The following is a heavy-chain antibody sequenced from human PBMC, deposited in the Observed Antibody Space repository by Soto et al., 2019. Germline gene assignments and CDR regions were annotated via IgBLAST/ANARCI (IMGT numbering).Heavy chain of an antibody. V-gene: IGHV3-23*01. J-gene: IGHJ4*02. CDR1: GFTFSSYA. D-gene: IGHD6-13*01. Sequence: EVQLLESGGGLVQPGGSLRLSCAASGFTFSSYAMSWVRQAPGKGLDWVSAISGSGGSTYYADSVKGRFTISRDNSKNTLYLQMNRRRAEETAVYDCAKDHLQQLRANWLHNDIVYWGQGPLVTVSS. CDR3: AKDHLQQLRANWLHNDIVY. CDR2: ISGSGGST.